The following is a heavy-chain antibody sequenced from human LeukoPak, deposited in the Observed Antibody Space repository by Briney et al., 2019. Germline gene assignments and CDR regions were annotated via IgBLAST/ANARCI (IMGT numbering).Heavy chain of an antibody. CDR3: TSRRYISCYYYMDV. D-gene: IGHD5-18*01. CDR2: IRSRSIGGAI. J-gene: IGHJ6*03. V-gene: IGHV3-49*04. CDR1: GFTFPDYA. Sequence: GRSLRLSCLTSGFTFPDYALSWVRPARGKGLEWLSFIRSRSIGGAIEYAASVKGRFTISRDDSKSIAYLQIDSLKNEDTAVYYCTSRRYISCYYYMDVWGKGTTVTVSS.